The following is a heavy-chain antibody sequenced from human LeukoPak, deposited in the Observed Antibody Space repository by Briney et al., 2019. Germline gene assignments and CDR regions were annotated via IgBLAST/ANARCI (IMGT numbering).Heavy chain of an antibody. V-gene: IGHV3-21*04. CDR1: GFTSSSYS. J-gene: IGHJ4*02. CDR3: AKDHSSSWYYFDY. Sequence: GGSLRLSCAASGFTSSSYSMNWVRQAPGKGLEWVSSISSSSSYIYYADSVKGRFTISRDNAKNSLYLQMNSLRAEDTAVYYCAKDHSSSWYYFDYWGQGTLVTVSS. D-gene: IGHD6-13*01. CDR2: ISSSSSYI.